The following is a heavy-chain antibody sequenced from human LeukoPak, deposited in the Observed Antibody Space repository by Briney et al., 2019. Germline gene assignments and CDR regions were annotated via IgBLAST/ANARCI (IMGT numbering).Heavy chain of an antibody. J-gene: IGHJ4*02. V-gene: IGHV4-59*08. CDR1: GGSISSYY. D-gene: IGHD6-19*01. CDR2: IYYSGST. Sequence: SETLSLTCTVSGGSISSYYWSWIRRPPGKGLEWIGYIYYSGSTNYNPSLKSRVTISVDTSKNQFSLKLSSVTAADTAVYYCASLSVAGINNFDYWGQGTLVTVSS. CDR3: ASLSVAGINNFDY.